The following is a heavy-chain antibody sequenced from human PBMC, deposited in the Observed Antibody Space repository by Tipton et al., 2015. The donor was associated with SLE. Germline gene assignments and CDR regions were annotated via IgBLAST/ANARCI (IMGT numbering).Heavy chain of an antibody. D-gene: IGHD3-22*01. V-gene: IGHV4-31*03. CDR1: GGSISSGGYY. J-gene: IGHJ4*02. CDR2: IYYSGST. CDR3: ARESKDYYDVSGYGGFDY. Sequence: TLSLTCTVSGGSISSGGYYWSWVRQLPGKGLEWIGYIYYSGSTYYNPSLKGRLTISLDTSKNQFSLKLSSVTAADTAVYYCARESKDYYDVSGYGGFDYWGQGTLVTVSS.